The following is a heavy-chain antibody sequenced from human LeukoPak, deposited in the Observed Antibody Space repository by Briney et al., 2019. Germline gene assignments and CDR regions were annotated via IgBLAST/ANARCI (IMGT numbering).Heavy chain of an antibody. Sequence: ASVKVSCKASGYTFTGYYMHWVRQAPGQGLEWMGWINPNSGGTNYAQKFQGRVTMTRDTSISTAYMELSRLRSDDTAVYYCARDYYDSRPAGWFDPWGQGTLVTVSS. D-gene: IGHD3-22*01. J-gene: IGHJ5*02. V-gene: IGHV1-2*02. CDR3: ARDYYDSRPAGWFDP. CDR1: GYTFTGYY. CDR2: INPNSGGT.